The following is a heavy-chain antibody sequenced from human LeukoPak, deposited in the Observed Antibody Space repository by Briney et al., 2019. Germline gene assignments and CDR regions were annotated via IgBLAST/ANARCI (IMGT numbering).Heavy chain of an antibody. Sequence: GGSLRLSCAASGFTFSSYWMSWVRQAPGKGLEWVANIKQDGSEKYCVDSVKGRFTISRDNAKNSLYLQMNSLRAEDTAVYYCARVVTTVTTWDNWYFDLWGRGTLVTVSS. V-gene: IGHV3-7*01. CDR1: GFTFSSYW. CDR2: IKQDGSEK. D-gene: IGHD4-17*01. J-gene: IGHJ2*01. CDR3: ARVVTTVTTWDNWYFDL.